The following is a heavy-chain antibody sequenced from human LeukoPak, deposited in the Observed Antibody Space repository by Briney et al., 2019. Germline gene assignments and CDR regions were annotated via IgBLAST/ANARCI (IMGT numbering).Heavy chain of an antibody. Sequence: GGSLRLSCAASGSTVSSSYMSWVRQAPGKGLEWVSIIPSAGTTYYADSVKGRFTISRDNSKNTVYLQVNSLRDEDTAVYYCARDLEAANTYYFDYWGQGTMVTVSS. J-gene: IGHJ4*02. D-gene: IGHD6-13*01. V-gene: IGHV3-66*01. CDR1: GSTVSSSY. CDR2: IPSAGTT. CDR3: ARDLEAANTYYFDY.